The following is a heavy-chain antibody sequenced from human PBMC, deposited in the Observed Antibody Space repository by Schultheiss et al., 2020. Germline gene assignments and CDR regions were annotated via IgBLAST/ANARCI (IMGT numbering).Heavy chain of an antibody. J-gene: IGHJ4*02. Sequence: GGSLRLSCSASGFTFSSYAMHWVRQAPGKGLEWVSDISGSGGSTYYADSVKGRFTISRDNAKNSLYLQMNSLRAEDTAVYYCAKRGYYGSGSYFDYWGQGTLVTVSS. CDR1: GFTFSSYA. D-gene: IGHD3-10*01. CDR2: ISGSGGST. CDR3: AKRGYYGSGSYFDY. V-gene: IGHV3-23*01.